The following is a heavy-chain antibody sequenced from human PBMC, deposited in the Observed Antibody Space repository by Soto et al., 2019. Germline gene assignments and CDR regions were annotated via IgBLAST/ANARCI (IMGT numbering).Heavy chain of an antibody. V-gene: IGHV4-59*01. Sequence: SETLSLTCTVSGGSISSYYWSWIRQPPGKGLEWIGYIYYSGSTNYNPSLKSRVTISVDTSKNQFSLKLSSVTAADTAVYYCARVDDFWSGYTPNYFDYRAQRTPVTVSS. CDR3: ARVDDFWSGYTPNYFDY. J-gene: IGHJ4*02. D-gene: IGHD3-3*01. CDR2: IYYSGST. CDR1: GGSISSYY.